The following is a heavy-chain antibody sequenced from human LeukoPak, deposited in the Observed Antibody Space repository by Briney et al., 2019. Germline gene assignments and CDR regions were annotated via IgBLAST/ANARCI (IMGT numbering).Heavy chain of an antibody. V-gene: IGHV3-23*01. Sequence: GGSLRLSCAASGFPLSRSAMSWVRQAPGKGLEWVSNISGSGSGGSTYYADSVKSRFTISRDNSKNTLYLQMNSLRAEDTAVYYCARFYANEWELPHWGQGTLVTASS. CDR1: GFPLSRSA. CDR2: ISGSGSGGST. CDR3: ARFYANEWELPH. J-gene: IGHJ4*02. D-gene: IGHD1-26*01.